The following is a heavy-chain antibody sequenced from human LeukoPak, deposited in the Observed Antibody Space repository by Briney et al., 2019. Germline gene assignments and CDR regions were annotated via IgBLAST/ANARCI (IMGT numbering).Heavy chain of an antibody. Sequence: GGSLRLSCAASGFSFNSFEMSWVRQVPGKGLEWVSYISSSGSTIYYADSVKGRFTISRDNAKNSLYLQMNSLRAEDTAVYYCARGWYNSGYYCDYWGQGTLVTVSS. J-gene: IGHJ4*02. V-gene: IGHV3-48*03. CDR2: ISSSGSTI. D-gene: IGHD6-19*01. CDR1: GFSFNSFE. CDR3: ARGWYNSGYYCDY.